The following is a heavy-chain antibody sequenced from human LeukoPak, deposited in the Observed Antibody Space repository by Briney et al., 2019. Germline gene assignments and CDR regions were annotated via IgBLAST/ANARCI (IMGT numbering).Heavy chain of an antibody. CDR3: AKPGTTYYYDSSGFRRSAEYFQH. D-gene: IGHD3-22*01. CDR1: GFTFSSYA. J-gene: IGHJ1*01. Sequence: GGSLRLSCAASGFTFSSYAMSWVRQAPGKGLEWVSAISGSGGSTYYADSVKGRFTISRDNSKNTLYLQMNSLRAEDTAVYYCAKPGTTYYYDSSGFRRSAEYFQHWGQGTLVTVSS. V-gene: IGHV3-23*01. CDR2: ISGSGGST.